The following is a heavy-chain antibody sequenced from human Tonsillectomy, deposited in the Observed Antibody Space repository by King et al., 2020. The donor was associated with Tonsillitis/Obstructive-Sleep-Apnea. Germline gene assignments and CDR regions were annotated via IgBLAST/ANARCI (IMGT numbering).Heavy chain of an antibody. CDR1: GGSFSGYY. D-gene: IGHD4-17*01. J-gene: IGHJ6*03. Sequence: VQLQQWGAGLLKPSETLSLTCAVYGGSFSGYYWSWIRQPPGKGLEWIGEINHSGSTNYNPSLKSRVTISVDTSKNQFSLKLSSVTAADTAVYYCARCHTARLRSKGSYYYYYMDVWGKGTTVTVSS. V-gene: IGHV4-34*01. CDR3: ARCHTARLRSKGSYYYYYMDV. CDR2: INHSGST.